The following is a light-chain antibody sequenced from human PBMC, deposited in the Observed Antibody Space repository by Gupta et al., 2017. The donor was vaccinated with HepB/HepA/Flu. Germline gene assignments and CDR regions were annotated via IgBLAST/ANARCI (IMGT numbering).Light chain of an antibody. J-gene: IGKJ4*01. CDR1: QTPNSH. V-gene: IGKV3-11*01. CDR2: ATS. Sequence: EIVLTQSPATLSLSPGERSTLSCRASQTPNSHVAWYKQKPGQAPRLLIYATSDRATGIQARFSGSGSGTDFTLTISSLEPEDFAVYFCQQGRTWTLTFGGGTTVKIK. CDR3: QQGRTWTLT.